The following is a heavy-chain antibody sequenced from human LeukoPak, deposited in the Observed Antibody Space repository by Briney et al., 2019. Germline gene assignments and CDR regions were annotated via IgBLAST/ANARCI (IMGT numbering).Heavy chain of an antibody. Sequence: VASVKVSCKASVFTFTSSAMQWVRQARGQRLEWIGWIVVGSGNTNYAQKFQERVTITRDMSTSTAYMELSSRRSEDTAVYYCAAVTVTTEWVFDYWGQGTLVTVSS. J-gene: IGHJ4*02. CDR3: AAVTVTTEWVFDY. D-gene: IGHD4-17*01. CDR1: VFTFTSSA. V-gene: IGHV1-58*02. CDR2: IVVGSGNT.